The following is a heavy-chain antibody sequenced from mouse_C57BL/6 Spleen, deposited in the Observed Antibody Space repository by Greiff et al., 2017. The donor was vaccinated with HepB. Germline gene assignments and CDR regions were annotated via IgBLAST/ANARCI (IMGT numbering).Heavy chain of an antibody. D-gene: IGHD4-1*01. CDR1: GYTFTGYW. J-gene: IGHJ2*01. Sequence: VQLQQSGAELMKPGASVKLSCKATGYTFTGYWIEWVKQRPGHGLEWIGEIDPSDSYTNYNQKFKGKSTLTVDKSSSTAYMQLSSLTSEDSAVYYCARWGANWGYFDYWGQGTTLTVSS. CDR3: ARWGANWGYFDY. V-gene: IGHV1-69*01. CDR2: IDPSDSYT.